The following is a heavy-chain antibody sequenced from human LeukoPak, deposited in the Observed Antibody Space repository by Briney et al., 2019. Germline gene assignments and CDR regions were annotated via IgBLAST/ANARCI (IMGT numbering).Heavy chain of an antibody. J-gene: IGHJ3*02. CDR3: ARRGVRYCSSTSCSASDAFDI. CDR2: IYPGDSDT. V-gene: IGHV5-51*01. CDR1: GYSFTSYW. Sequence: GESLKISCKGSGYSFTSYWIGWVRQMPGKGLEWTGIIYPGDSDTRYSPSFQGQVTISADESISTAYLQWSSLKASDTAMYYCARRGVRYCSSTSCSASDAFDIWGQGTMVTVSS. D-gene: IGHD2-2*01.